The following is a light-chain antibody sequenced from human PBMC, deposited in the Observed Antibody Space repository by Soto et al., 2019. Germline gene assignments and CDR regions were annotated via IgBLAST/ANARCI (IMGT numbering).Light chain of an antibody. V-gene: IGKV3-20*01. Sequence: EIVLTQSPGTLSLSPGERATLSCKASQSVTNSELAWYQQRPGQAPRLLIYGASSRATGIPDRFSGGGSGTDFTLTISRLEPEDFAVYYCQQHGATFGQGTRWIS. J-gene: IGKJ1*01. CDR2: GAS. CDR3: QQHGAT. CDR1: QSVTNSE.